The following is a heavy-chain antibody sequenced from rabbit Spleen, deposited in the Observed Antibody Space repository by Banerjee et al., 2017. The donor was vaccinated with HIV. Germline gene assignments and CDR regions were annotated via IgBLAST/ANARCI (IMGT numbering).Heavy chain of an antibody. J-gene: IGHJ6*01. V-gene: IGHV1S45*01. Sequence: QEQLVESGGGLVQPEGSLTLTCTASGFSFSNKAVMCWVRQAPGKGLEWIACINAVTGKAVYASWAKGRFTFSKTSSTTVTLQMTRLTAADTATYFCARDTSSSVSSYGMDLWGPGTRVTVS. CDR3: ARDTSSSVSSYGMDL. CDR1: GFSFSNKAV. CDR2: INAVTGKA. D-gene: IGHD1-1*01.